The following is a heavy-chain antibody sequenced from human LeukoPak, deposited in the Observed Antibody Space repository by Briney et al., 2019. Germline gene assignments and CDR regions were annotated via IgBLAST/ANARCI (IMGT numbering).Heavy chain of an antibody. V-gene: IGHV3-15*01. D-gene: IGHD2-21*02. J-gene: IGHJ4*02. Sequence: GGSLRLCCASSGFTFSNAWMSWVRQAPGKGLELVGRIKSKTDGGTTDYAAPVKGRFTISRDDSKNTLYLQMNSLKTEDTAVYYCTTDIVVVTATYYWGQGTLVTVSS. CDR2: IKSKTDGGTT. CDR3: TTDIVVVTATYY. CDR1: GFTFSNAW.